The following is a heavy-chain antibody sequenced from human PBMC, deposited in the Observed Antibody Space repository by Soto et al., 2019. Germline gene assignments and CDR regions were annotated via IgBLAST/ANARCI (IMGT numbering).Heavy chain of an antibody. D-gene: IGHD1-1*01. CDR1: GCTLTELS. CDR2: ISAYNRHT. Sequence: GASVKGSCKVSGCTLTELSIPWVRQAPVQGREWMGWISAYNRHTNYAQKLQGRATRTTGTSTSTAYQELRSLRSEDAAVYYCAREQRLHDASVIWGQGSMVTVSS. CDR3: AREQRLHDASVI. J-gene: IGHJ3*02. V-gene: IGHV1-18*01.